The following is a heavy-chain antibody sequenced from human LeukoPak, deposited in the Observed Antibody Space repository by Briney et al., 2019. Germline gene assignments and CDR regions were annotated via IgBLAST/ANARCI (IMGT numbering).Heavy chain of an antibody. D-gene: IGHD3-10*01. CDR1: GGSISSYY. CDR3: ARDTGVIIRQYYMDV. CDR2: IYTSGST. V-gene: IGHV4-4*07. J-gene: IGHJ6*03. Sequence: SETLSLTCTVSGGSISSYYWSWIRQPAGKGLQGIGRIYTSGSTNYNPSLKSRVTMSVGTSKNQFSLKLSSVTAADTAVYYCARDTGVIIRQYYMDVWGKGTTVTVSS.